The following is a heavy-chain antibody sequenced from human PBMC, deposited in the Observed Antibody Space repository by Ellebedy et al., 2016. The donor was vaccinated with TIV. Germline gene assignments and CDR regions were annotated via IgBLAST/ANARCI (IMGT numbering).Heavy chain of an antibody. D-gene: IGHD3-22*01. CDR1: GGSISNYY. CDR2: IYYSGST. V-gene: IGHV4-59*01. CDR3: ARGTRGYGRIYYYGMDV. Sequence: MPSETLSLTCTVSGGSISNYYWSWIRQPPGKGLEWIGYIYYSGSTNYNPSLKSRVTISLDTSKNQFSLRLTSVTAADTALYYWARGTRGYGRIYYYGMDVWGQGTTVTVSS. J-gene: IGHJ6*02.